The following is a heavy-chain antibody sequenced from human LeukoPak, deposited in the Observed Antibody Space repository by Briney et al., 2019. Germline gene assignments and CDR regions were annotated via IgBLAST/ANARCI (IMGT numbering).Heavy chain of an antibody. CDR3: ARQRVGASIDY. J-gene: IGHJ4*02. Sequence: SETLSLTCSVSGGSISSDSYYWGWIRQPPGKGLEWIGSIYYSESTYYNPSLRSRVTISVDTSKNQFSLNLSSVTAPDTAVYFCARQRVGASIDYWGQGTLVTVSS. D-gene: IGHD1-26*01. CDR1: GGSISSDSYY. V-gene: IGHV4-39*01. CDR2: IYYSEST.